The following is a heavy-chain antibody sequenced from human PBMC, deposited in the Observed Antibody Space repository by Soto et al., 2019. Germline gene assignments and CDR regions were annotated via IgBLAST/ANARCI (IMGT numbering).Heavy chain of an antibody. J-gene: IGHJ6*02. CDR3: ARGLQLWFLSALGYYYYYGMDV. D-gene: IGHD5-18*01. CDR2: INPNSGGT. Sequence: ASVKVSCKASGYTFTGYYMHWVRQAPGQGLEWMGWINPNSGGTNYAQKFQGRVTMTRDTSISTAYMELSRLRSDDTAVYYCARGLQLWFLSALGYYYYYGMDVWCQGTTVTVSS. CDR1: GYTFTGYY. V-gene: IGHV1-2*02.